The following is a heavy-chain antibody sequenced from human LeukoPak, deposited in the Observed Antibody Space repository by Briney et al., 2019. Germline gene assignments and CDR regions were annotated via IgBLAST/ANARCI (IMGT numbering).Heavy chain of an antibody. Sequence: SETLSLTCTVSGGSLITYYWNWIRQPAGKGLEWIGRVYTNGGTNYNPSLKGRLTVSVDTSKNQFSLSLSSVPAADTAVYYCASGSDSIGYSGGGILDYWGQGILVTVSA. V-gene: IGHV4-4*07. CDR1: GGSLITYY. D-gene: IGHD6-19*01. CDR3: ASGSDSIGYSGGGILDY. J-gene: IGHJ4*02. CDR2: VYTNGGT.